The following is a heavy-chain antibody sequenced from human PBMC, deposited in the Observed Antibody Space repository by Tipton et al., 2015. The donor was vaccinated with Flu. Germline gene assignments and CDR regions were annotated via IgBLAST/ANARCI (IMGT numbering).Heavy chain of an antibody. CDR2: VYSSGTT. CDR1: GGSLSSFY. CDR3: ARGSGSGTFVIYDP. Sequence: GLVKPSETLSLTCTVSGGSLSSFYWTWIRQPAGKELQWIGRVYSSGTTYFNPPLKSRLTMSVDASKNQVYMTLKSVTAADTAVYYCARGSGSGTFVIYDPWGQGRQVTVSS. D-gene: IGHD3-10*01. V-gene: IGHV4-4*07. J-gene: IGHJ5*02.